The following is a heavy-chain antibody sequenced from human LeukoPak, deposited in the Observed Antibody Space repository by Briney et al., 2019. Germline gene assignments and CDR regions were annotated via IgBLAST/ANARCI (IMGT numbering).Heavy chain of an antibody. D-gene: IGHD2-8*01. CDR1: GFTFSDYY. CDR2: ISSSGSTI. Sequence: PGGSLRLSCAASGFTFSDYYMSWLRQATGRGLEWVSYISSSGSTIYYADSVKGRFTISRDNAKNSLYLQMNSLRAEDTAVYYCARVYRRNWFDPWGQGTLVTVSS. J-gene: IGHJ5*02. V-gene: IGHV3-11*01. CDR3: ARVYRRNWFDP.